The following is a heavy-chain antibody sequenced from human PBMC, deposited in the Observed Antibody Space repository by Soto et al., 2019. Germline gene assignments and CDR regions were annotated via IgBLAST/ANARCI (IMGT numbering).Heavy chain of an antibody. D-gene: IGHD4-17*01. J-gene: IGHJ5*02. CDR2: IDYSGST. CDR3: ARHDVTVTFSYFDP. CDR1: GASIGSGGYY. V-gene: IGHV4-39*01. Sequence: QVQLQESGPGLEKPSETLSLTCTVSGASIGSGGYYWGWIRQPPGKGLEWIGSIDYSGSTNYNPSLKSRVTISVDTSNNQFSLELSSVTAADTALYFCARHDVTVTFSYFDPWGQGTLVTVSS.